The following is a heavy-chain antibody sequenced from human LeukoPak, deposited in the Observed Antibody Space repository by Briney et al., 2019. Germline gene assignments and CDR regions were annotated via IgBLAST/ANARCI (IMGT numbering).Heavy chain of an antibody. J-gene: IGHJ3*02. Sequence: ASVKVSCKASGYTFTSYYMHWVRQAPGQGLEWMGIINPSGGSTSYAQKFQGRVTMTRDMSTSTVYMELSSLRSEDTAVYYCARETHDSSGGDAFDIWGQGTKVTVSS. V-gene: IGHV1-46*01. CDR3: ARETHDSSGGDAFDI. D-gene: IGHD3-22*01. CDR2: INPSGGST. CDR1: GYTFTSYY.